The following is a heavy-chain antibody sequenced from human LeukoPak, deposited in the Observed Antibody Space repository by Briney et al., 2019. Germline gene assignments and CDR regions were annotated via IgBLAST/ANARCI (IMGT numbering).Heavy chain of an antibody. J-gene: IGHJ5*02. CDR1: GGSISSYY. V-gene: IGHV4-59*12. Sequence: SETLSLTCTVSGGSISSYYWSWIRQPPGKGLEWIGYIYYSGSTNYNPSLKSRVTISVDTSKNQFSLKLSSVTAADTAVYYCARLIPGYNWFDPWGQGTLVTVSS. CDR3: ARLIPGYNWFDP. D-gene: IGHD3-16*01. CDR2: IYYSGST.